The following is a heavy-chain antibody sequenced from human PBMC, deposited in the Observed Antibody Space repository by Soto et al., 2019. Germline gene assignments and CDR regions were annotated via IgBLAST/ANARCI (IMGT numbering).Heavy chain of an antibody. Sequence: GASVKVSCKVPGYTLTELSMHWVRQAPGKGLEWMGGFDPEDGETIYAQKFQGRVTMTEDTSTDTAYMELSSLRSEDTAVYYCASLQPVVPAANPHDAFDIWGQGTMVTVSS. V-gene: IGHV1-24*01. D-gene: IGHD2-2*01. J-gene: IGHJ3*02. CDR1: GYTLTELS. CDR2: FDPEDGET. CDR3: ASLQPVVPAANPHDAFDI.